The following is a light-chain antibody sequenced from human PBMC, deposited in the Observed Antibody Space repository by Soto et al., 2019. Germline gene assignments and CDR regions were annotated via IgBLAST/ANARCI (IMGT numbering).Light chain of an antibody. Sequence: DIQMTQSPSSLSASVGERVTITCQASHDITKYLNWYQQKPGQAPKLLIYDASNLETGVPSRFSGSGSGTDVTFTISSLQPEDFATYYCQQYDNLLFTFGPGTKGDVK. CDR2: DAS. J-gene: IGKJ3*01. V-gene: IGKV1-33*01. CDR3: QQYDNLLFT. CDR1: HDITKY.